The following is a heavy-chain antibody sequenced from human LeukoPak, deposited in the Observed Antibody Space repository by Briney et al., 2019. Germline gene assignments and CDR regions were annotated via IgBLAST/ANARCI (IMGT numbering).Heavy chain of an antibody. CDR1: GFTFSSYA. V-gene: IGHV3-23*01. CDR2: IGGSGYNT. CDR3: ARDPGSGYEEHFDY. Sequence: PGGSLRLSCAASGFTFSSYAMSWVRQAPGKGLEWVSAIGGSGYNTYYADSVKGRFTISRDNSKNTLYLQMNSLRAEDTAVYYCARDPGSGYEEHFDYWGQGTLVTVSS. D-gene: IGHD5-12*01. J-gene: IGHJ4*02.